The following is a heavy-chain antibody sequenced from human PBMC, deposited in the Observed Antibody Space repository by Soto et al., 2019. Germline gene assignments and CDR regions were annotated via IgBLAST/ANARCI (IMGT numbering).Heavy chain of an antibody. CDR3: AQAESSSHSSGYFPGYFQH. J-gene: IGHJ1*01. Sequence: PSETLSLTCTVSGGSISRGHYYWSWIRQPPGKGLEWIGYIYYSGNTYYNPSLKSRVTISVDTSKNQFSLKLGSVTAADTAVYYCAQAESSSHSSGYFPGYFQHWARAPWSP. D-gene: IGHD3-22*01. CDR2: IYYSGNT. CDR1: GGSISRGHYY. V-gene: IGHV4-30-4*01.